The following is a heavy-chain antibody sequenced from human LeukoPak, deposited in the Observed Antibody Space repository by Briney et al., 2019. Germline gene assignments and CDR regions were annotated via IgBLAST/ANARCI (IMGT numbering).Heavy chain of an antibody. J-gene: IGHJ6*03. CDR1: GGSFSGYY. CDR2: INHSGST. D-gene: IGHD6-13*01. V-gene: IGHV4-34*01. CDR3: ARGLYSSSWYSLGYMDV. Sequence: SETLSLTCAVCGGSFSGYYWSWIRQPPGKGLEWIGEINHSGSTNYNPSLKSRVTISVDTSKNQFSLKLSSVTAADTAVYYCARGLYSSSWYSLGYMDVWGKGTTVTVSS.